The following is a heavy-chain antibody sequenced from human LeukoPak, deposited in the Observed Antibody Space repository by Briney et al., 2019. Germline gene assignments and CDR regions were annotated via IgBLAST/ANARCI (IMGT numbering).Heavy chain of an antibody. Sequence: SETLSLTCAVYGGSFSGYYWSWIRQPPGKGLEWIGEINHSGSTNYNPSLKSRVTISVDTSKNQFSLKLSSVTAADTAVYYCARAGVLLWFGESTGEGFDPWGQGTLVTVSS. D-gene: IGHD3-10*01. CDR3: ARAGVLLWFGESTGEGFDP. CDR1: GGSFSGYY. J-gene: IGHJ5*02. CDR2: INHSGST. V-gene: IGHV4-34*01.